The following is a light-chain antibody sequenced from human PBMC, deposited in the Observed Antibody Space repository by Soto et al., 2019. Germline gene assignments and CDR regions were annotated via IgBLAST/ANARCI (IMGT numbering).Light chain of an antibody. CDR2: GAS. CDR3: QQYHNWPPKYT. Sequence: EMMMTQSPATLSVSPGERVTLSCTASQSISTNLAWYQQKPGQAPRLLIYGASTRATGIPARFSGSGSGTEFTLTISSLKSEDFAVYYCQQYHNWPPKYTFGQGTKVEIK. J-gene: IGKJ2*01. CDR1: QSISTN. V-gene: IGKV3-15*01.